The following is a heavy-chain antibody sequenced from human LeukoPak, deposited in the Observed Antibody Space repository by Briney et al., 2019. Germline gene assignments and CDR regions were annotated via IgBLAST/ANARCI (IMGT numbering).Heavy chain of an antibody. CDR1: GFTFSSYS. CDR2: ISSSSSYI. V-gene: IGHV3-21*01. D-gene: IGHD3-9*01. CDR3: ARDAIPSRYYDILTGYFDY. J-gene: IGHJ4*02. Sequence: GGSLRLSCAASGFTFSSYSMNWVRQAPGKGLEWVSSISSSSSYIYYADSVKGRFTISRDNAKNSLYLQMNSLRAEDTAVYYCARDAIPSRYYDILTGYFDYWGQGTLVTVSS.